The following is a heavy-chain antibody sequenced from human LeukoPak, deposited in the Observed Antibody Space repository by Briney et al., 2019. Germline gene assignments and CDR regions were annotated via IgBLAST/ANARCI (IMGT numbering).Heavy chain of an antibody. CDR3: ARRGSEWNSYFYPMDV. CDR2: ISGSDAST. D-gene: IGHD3-3*01. J-gene: IGHJ6*02. CDR1: GFTFRIYA. V-gene: IGHV3-23*01. Sequence: GGSLRLSCAASGFTFRIYAVSWVRQAPGKGLEWVSGISGSDASTFYADSVMGRFTISRDNSMNTLYLQMNNVRAEDAAIYFCARRGSEWNSYFYPMDVWGQGTTVTVSS.